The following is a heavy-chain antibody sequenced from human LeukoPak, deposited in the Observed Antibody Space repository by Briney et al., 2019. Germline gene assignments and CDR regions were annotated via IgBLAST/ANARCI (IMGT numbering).Heavy chain of an antibody. CDR1: GFTFSSYW. Sequence: PGGSLRLSCAASGFTFSSYWMSWVRQAPGKGLEWVANIKQDGSEKYYVDSVKGRFTISRDNAKNSLYLQMNSLRAEDTALYHCARESNYDILTGDYYGMDVWGQGTTVTVSS. V-gene: IGHV3-7*03. J-gene: IGHJ6*02. CDR3: ARESNYDILTGDYYGMDV. D-gene: IGHD3-9*01. CDR2: IKQDGSEK.